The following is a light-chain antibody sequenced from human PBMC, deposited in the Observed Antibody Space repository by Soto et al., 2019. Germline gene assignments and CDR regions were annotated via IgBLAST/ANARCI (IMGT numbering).Light chain of an antibody. CDR3: QAWDSSTHNYV. CDR2: QDS. V-gene: IGLV3-1*01. J-gene: IGLJ1*01. CDR1: KLGDKY. Sequence: SYELTQPPSGSVSPGQTASITCSGDKLGDKYACWYQQKPGQSPVLVIYQDSKRPSGIPERFSGSNSGNTATLTISGTQAMDEADYYCQAWDSSTHNYVFGTGTKLTVL.